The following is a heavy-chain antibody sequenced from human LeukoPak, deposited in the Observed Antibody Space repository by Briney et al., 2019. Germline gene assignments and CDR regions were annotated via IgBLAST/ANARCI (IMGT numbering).Heavy chain of an antibody. D-gene: IGHD6-13*01. CDR1: GYTFTGYH. Sequence: GASVKVSCKASGYTFTGYHMHWVRQAPGQGLEWMGWISAYNGNTNYAQKLQGRVTMTTDTSTSTAYMELRSLRSDDTAVYYCARVAAAAGRDAFDIWGQGTMVTVSS. J-gene: IGHJ3*02. V-gene: IGHV1-18*04. CDR2: ISAYNGNT. CDR3: ARVAAAAGRDAFDI.